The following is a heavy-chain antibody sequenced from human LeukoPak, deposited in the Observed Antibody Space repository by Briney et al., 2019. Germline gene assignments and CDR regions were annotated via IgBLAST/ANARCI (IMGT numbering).Heavy chain of an antibody. Sequence: GGSLRLSCAASGFTFDDYGMSGVRQAPGKGLEGVSGINWNGGSTGYADSGKGRFTISRDNAKNSLYLQMNSMSGEDTALYYCARVSSRDIVVVPAAPFDYWGQGTLVTVSS. CDR3: ARVSSRDIVVVPAAPFDY. D-gene: IGHD2-2*01. CDR1: GFTFDDYG. J-gene: IGHJ4*02. V-gene: IGHV3-20*04. CDR2: INWNGGST.